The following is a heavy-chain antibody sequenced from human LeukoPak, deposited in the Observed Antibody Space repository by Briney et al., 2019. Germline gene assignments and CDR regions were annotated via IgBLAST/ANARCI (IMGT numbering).Heavy chain of an antibody. V-gene: IGHV3-23*01. Sequence: GGSLRLSCAASGFTFSSYAMSWVRQAPGKGLEWVSAISGSGGRTYYADSVKGRFTISRDNSKNTLYLQMNSLRAEDTAVYYCAKVRWIGDLPFDYWGQGTLVTVSS. D-gene: IGHD4-23*01. CDR2: ISGSGGRT. CDR1: GFTFSSYA. J-gene: IGHJ4*02. CDR3: AKVRWIGDLPFDY.